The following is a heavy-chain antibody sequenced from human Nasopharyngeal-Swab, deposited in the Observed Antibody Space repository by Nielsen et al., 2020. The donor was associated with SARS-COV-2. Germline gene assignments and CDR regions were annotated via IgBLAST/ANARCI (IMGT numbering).Heavy chain of an antibody. CDR2: IIPIFGTA. Sequence: SVKVSCKASGYTFTSYGISWVRQAPGQGLEWMGGIIPIFGTANYAQKFQGRVTMTRDTSTSTVYMELSSLRSEDTAVYYCASSYDSSGYGWFDPWGQGTLVTVSS. CDR3: ASSYDSSGYGWFDP. J-gene: IGHJ5*02. CDR1: GYTFTSYG. V-gene: IGHV1-69*05. D-gene: IGHD3-22*01.